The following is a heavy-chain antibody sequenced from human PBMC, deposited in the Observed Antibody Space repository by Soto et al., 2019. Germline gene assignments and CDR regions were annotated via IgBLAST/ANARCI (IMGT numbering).Heavy chain of an antibody. D-gene: IGHD3-10*01. V-gene: IGHV5-10-1*01. CDR2: IDPSDSYT. CDR1: GSSFTSYW. Sequence: GESLKISCKGSGSSFTSYWISWVRQMPGKGLEWMGRIDPSDSYTNYSPSFQGHVTISADKSISTAYLQWSSLKASDTAMYYCARHSPQELIYGSGSYLQGWFDPWGQGTLVTVSS. CDR3: ARHSPQELIYGSGSYLQGWFDP. J-gene: IGHJ5*02.